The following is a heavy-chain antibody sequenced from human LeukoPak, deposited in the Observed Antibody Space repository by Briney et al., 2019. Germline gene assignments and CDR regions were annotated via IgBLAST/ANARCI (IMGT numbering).Heavy chain of an antibody. CDR3: ARGGGYSGYDTYYFDY. CDR2: IKSDGSNT. CDR1: GFTFSSYW. D-gene: IGHD5-12*01. V-gene: IGHV3-74*01. Sequence: PGGSLRLSCAASGFTFSSYWMHWVRQAPGKGLVWVSRIKSDGSNTNYADSVKGRFTISRDNAKNTLHLQMNSLRAEDTALYYCARGGGYSGYDTYYFDYWGQGTLVTVSS. J-gene: IGHJ4*02.